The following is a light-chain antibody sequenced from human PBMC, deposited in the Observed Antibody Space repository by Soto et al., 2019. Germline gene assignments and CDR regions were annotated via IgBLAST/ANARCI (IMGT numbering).Light chain of an antibody. CDR1: QSVTNNY. Sequence: EIVLTQSPGTVSLSPGERATLSCRASQSVTNNYLAWFQQKPGQAPRLVIYDASSRATGIPDRFSGSGSGTEFTLTISSLQPDDFATYYCQQYDSYSPWTFGQGTKVDIK. CDR2: DAS. J-gene: IGKJ1*01. V-gene: IGKV3-20*01. CDR3: QQYDSYSPWT.